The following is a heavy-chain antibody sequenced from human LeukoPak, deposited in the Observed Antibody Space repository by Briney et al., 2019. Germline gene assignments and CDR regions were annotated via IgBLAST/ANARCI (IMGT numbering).Heavy chain of an antibody. D-gene: IGHD6-13*01. CDR1: GFPFSRYW. Sequence: GGSLRLSCAASGFPFSRYWMSWVRQAPGKGLEWVGNIKQDGSDKYYVDPVKGRFTISRDNAKNTLYLQMNSLRAEDTAVYYCARDREPYSSSWYDLDYWGQGTLVTVSS. V-gene: IGHV3-7*01. CDR3: ARDREPYSSSWYDLDY. J-gene: IGHJ4*02. CDR2: IKQDGSDK.